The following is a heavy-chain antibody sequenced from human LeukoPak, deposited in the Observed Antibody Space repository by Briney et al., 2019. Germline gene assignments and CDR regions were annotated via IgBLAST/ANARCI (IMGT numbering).Heavy chain of an antibody. Sequence: PGGSLRLSCAASGFIFSDYAMSWVRQAPGKGLEWVSDIRATNGITFYADSVKGRFTLSRDNARNTLYLQMNSLTAEDTAVYYCARDDDNNDFLTAYAFDLWGQGTMVTVSS. D-gene: IGHD3-9*01. CDR1: GFIFSDYA. CDR3: ARDDDNNDFLTAYAFDL. J-gene: IGHJ3*01. V-gene: IGHV3-23*01. CDR2: IRATNGIT.